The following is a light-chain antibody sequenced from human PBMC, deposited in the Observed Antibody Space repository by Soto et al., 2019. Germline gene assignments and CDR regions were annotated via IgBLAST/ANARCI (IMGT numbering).Light chain of an antibody. V-gene: IGLV3-9*01. J-gene: IGLJ2*01. Sequence: SYELTQPLSVSGALGQTARITCGGHNIGSKSVHWYQQRPGQAPVLIIYRDTNPPSGVPERFSGSNSGNTATLTLRRAQVVDESDYFCRAWDSNAVVFGGGTKLTVL. CDR1: NIGSKS. CDR3: RAWDSNAVV. CDR2: RDT.